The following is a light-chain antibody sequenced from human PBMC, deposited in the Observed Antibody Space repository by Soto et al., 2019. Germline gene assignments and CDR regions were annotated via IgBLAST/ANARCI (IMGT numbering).Light chain of an antibody. J-gene: IGLJ1*01. CDR3: SSYAGSNVYV. CDR1: SSDVGGYDY. Sequence: SAESQPPTASGSPGQSVTISCTGTSSDVGGYDYVSWYQQHPGKAPKLLIYEVTERPSGVPDRFSGSKSGNTASLTVSGLQAEDEAEYYCSSYAGSNVYVFGTGTKVTVL. V-gene: IGLV2-8*01. CDR2: EVT.